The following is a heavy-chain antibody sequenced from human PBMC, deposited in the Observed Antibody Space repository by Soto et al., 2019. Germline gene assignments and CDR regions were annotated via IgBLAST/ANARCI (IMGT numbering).Heavy chain of an antibody. V-gene: IGHV5-10-1*01. Sequence: GESLKISCKGSGYSFTSYWISWVRQMPGKDLEWMGRIDPSDSYTNYSPSFQGHVTISADKSISTAYLQWSSLKASDTAMYYCASSTKRGTDYYYYGMDVWGQGTTVTVSS. D-gene: IGHD1-1*01. CDR2: IDPSDSYT. CDR1: GYSFTSYW. CDR3: ASSTKRGTDYYYYGMDV. J-gene: IGHJ6*02.